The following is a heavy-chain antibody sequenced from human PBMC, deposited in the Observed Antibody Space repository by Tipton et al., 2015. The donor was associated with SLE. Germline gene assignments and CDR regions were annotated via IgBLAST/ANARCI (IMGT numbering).Heavy chain of an antibody. CDR2: IYTSGDT. CDR3: ARKSYPYSANHF. Sequence: TLSLTCTVSGGSISSYYWSWIRQPAGKGLEWIGRIYTSGDTNYNPSLKNRVTISVDTSKSQFSLKLTSVTAADTAVYYCARKSYPYSANHFWGQGTLVTVSS. J-gene: IGHJ4*02. CDR1: GGSISSYY. D-gene: IGHD5-12*01. V-gene: IGHV4-4*07.